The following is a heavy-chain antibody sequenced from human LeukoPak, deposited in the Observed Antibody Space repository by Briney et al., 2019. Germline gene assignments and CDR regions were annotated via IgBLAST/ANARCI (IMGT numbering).Heavy chain of an antibody. CDR2: INPNSGGT. D-gene: IGHD3-10*01. CDR1: GYTFTGYY. J-gene: IGHJ4*02. CDR3: ARLVYGQGGGFDY. V-gene: IGHV1-2*02. Sequence: ASVKVSCKASGYTFTGYYMHWVRQASGQGLEWMGWINPNSGGTNYAQKFQGRVTMTRDTSISTAYMELSRLRSDDTAVYYCARLVYGQGGGFDYWGQGTLVTVSS.